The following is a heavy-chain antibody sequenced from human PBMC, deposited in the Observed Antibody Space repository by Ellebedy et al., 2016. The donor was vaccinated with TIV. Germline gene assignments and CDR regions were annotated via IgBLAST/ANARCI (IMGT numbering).Heavy chain of an antibody. D-gene: IGHD1-26*01. V-gene: IGHV1-69*04. Sequence: SVKVSCXASGGTFSSYAISWVRQAPGQGLEWMGRIIPILGIANYAQKFQGRVTITADKSTSTAYMELSSLRSEDTAVYYCARDRVGANYYYYGMDVWGQGTTVTVSS. CDR3: ARDRVGANYYYYGMDV. CDR1: GGTFSSYA. J-gene: IGHJ6*02. CDR2: IIPILGIA.